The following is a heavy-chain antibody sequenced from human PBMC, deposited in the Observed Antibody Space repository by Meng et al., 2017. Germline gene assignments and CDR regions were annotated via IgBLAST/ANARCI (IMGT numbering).Heavy chain of an antibody. J-gene: IGHJ4*02. V-gene: IGHV7-4-1*02. Sequence: VQLWQSGSALKKPGASGKVVFKASEYTLTSYARNGVRQAPGQGLEWMGWINTNTGNPTYAQGFTGRFVFSLDTSVSTAYLQISSLKAEDTAVYYCAREGRVDFDYWGQGTLVTVSS. CDR2: INTNTGNP. D-gene: IGHD1-26*01. CDR3: AREGRVDFDY. CDR1: EYTLTSYA.